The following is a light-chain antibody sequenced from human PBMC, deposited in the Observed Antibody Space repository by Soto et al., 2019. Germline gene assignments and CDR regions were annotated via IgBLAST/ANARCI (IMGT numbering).Light chain of an antibody. Sequence: QSVLTQPASVSGSPGQSITISCTGTSGDTGSYNRVSGYQQHPGKAPKLIIYEVTDRPSGVSNRFSGSKSGNTASLTISGLQAEDEAEYYCSSYTNINTRACVFGTGTKVTVL. V-gene: IGLV2-14*01. CDR1: SGDTGSYNR. J-gene: IGLJ1*01. CDR3: SSYTNINTRACV. CDR2: EVT.